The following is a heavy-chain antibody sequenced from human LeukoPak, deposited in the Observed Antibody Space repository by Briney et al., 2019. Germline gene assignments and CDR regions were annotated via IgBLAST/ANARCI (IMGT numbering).Heavy chain of an antibody. V-gene: IGHV3-53*01. D-gene: IGHD1-1*01. CDR2: IYTAGSI. J-gene: IGHJ4*02. CDR1: GFSVNNNY. Sequence: GGSLRLSCTASGFSVNNNYMSWVRQAPGKGLEWVSVIYTAGSIYYADSVKGRFTISRDSSKNTVYLQMNSLTTEDTAVYYCARSRGYGLSTTGTLPYYFDYWGQGTLVTVSS. CDR3: ARSRGYGLSTTGTLPYYFDY.